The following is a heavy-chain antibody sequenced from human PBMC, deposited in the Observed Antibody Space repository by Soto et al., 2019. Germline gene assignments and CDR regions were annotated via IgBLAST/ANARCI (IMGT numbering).Heavy chain of an antibody. CDR1: GGTFSSYA. V-gene: IGHV1-69*01. J-gene: IGHJ6*02. Sequence: QVQLVQSGAEVKKPGSSVKVSCKASGGTFSSYAISWVRQAPGQGLEWMGGIIPIFGTANYAQKFQGRVTITADESTSTAYMELSSLRSEDTAVYYCARVGIVVVPATYHYYGMDVWGQGTTVTVSS. CDR2: IIPIFGTA. D-gene: IGHD2-2*03. CDR3: ARVGIVVVPATYHYYGMDV.